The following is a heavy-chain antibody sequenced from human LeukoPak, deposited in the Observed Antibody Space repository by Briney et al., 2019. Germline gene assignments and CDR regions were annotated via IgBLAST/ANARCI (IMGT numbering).Heavy chain of an antibody. CDR3: ARGGVVWFGAGWYYDL. J-gene: IGHJ2*01. CDR1: GYTFTNYD. D-gene: IGHD3-10*01. CDR2: ESPTSGKT. V-gene: IGHV1-8*01. Sequence: ASVTVSFKASGYTFTNYDFNWVRQATGQGREWMGWESPTSGKTEYAQKFQGRVTMTRNASISTVYMELNSLRSEDTAVYYCARGGVVWFGAGWYYDLWGRGTLVTVSS.